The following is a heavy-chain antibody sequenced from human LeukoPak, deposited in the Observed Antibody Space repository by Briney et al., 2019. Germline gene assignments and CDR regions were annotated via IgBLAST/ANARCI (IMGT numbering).Heavy chain of an antibody. CDR1: GGSISGTYY. CDR3: ARASALDIVVVPAAIGGTPFDY. Sequence: PSETLSLTCTVSGGSISGTYYWSWIRQPPGKGLEWIGEINHSGSTNYNPSLKSRVTISVDTSKNQFSLKLSSVTAADTAVYYCARASALDIVVVPAAIGGTPFDYWGQGTLVTVSS. D-gene: IGHD2-2*03. CDR2: INHSGST. V-gene: IGHV4-34*01. J-gene: IGHJ4*02.